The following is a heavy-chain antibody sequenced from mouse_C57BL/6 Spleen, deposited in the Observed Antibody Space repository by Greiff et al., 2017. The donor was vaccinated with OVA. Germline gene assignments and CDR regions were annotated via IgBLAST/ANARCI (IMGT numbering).Heavy chain of an antibody. Sequence: VQLKESGPGLVAPSQSLSITCTVSGFSLTSYAISWVRQPPGTGLEWLGVIWTGGGTNYNSALKSRLSISKDNSKSQVFLKMNSLQTDDTARYYCARDSYGYDEAWFAYWGQGTLVTVSA. V-gene: IGHV2-9-1*01. D-gene: IGHD2-2*01. CDR1: GFSLTSYA. J-gene: IGHJ3*01. CDR3: ARDSYGYDEAWFAY. CDR2: IWTGGGT.